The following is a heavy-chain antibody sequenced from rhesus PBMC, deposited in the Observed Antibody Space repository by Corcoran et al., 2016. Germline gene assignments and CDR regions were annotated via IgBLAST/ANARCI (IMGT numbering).Heavy chain of an antibody. V-gene: IGHV4-127*01. Sequence: QVQLQESGPGLVKPSETLSLTCAVSGYSISSGYGWIWIRLPPRTGLEWIGYIGGSSGSTNYNPSHKSRVTISKDTSKNQFSLKLSSVTAADTAVYYCARGGGSYYYHGLDSWGQGVVVTVSS. CDR2: IGGSSGST. D-gene: IGHD3-16*01. CDR1: GYSISSGYG. J-gene: IGHJ6*01. CDR3: ARGGGSYYYHGLDS.